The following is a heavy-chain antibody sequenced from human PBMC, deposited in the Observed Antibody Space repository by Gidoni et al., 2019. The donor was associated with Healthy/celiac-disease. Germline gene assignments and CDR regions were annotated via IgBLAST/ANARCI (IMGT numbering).Heavy chain of an antibody. CDR3: AKAGPEDDFWSGYYFPDY. CDR1: GFTFDDYT. J-gene: IGHJ4*02. V-gene: IGHV3-43*01. Sequence: EVQLVESGGVVVQPGGSLRLSCAASGFTFDDYTMHWVRQAPGKGLEWVSLISWDGGSTYYADSVKGRFTISRDNSKNSLYLQMNSLRTEDTALYYCAKAGPEDDFWSGYYFPDYWGQGTLVTVSS. D-gene: IGHD3-3*01. CDR2: ISWDGGST.